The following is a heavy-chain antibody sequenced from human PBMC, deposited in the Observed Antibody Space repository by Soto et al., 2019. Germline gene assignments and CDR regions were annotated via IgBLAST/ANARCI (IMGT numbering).Heavy chain of an antibody. CDR1: GFTFDSYW. Sequence: PGGSLRLSCAAPGFTFDSYWVTWVRQAPGKGLEWVANIKQDGREKYYVDSVKGRFTISRDNAENSLDLQMNSLGVEDTAVYYCARLRQPHGDGMDVWGQGTTVTVSS. D-gene: IGHD4-17*01. J-gene: IGHJ6*02. V-gene: IGHV3-7*01. CDR2: IKQDGREK. CDR3: ARLRQPHGDGMDV.